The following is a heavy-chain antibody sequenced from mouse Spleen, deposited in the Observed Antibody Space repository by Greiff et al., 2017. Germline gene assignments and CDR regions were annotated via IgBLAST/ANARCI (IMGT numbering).Heavy chain of an antibody. Sequence: EVMLVESGGGLVKPGGSLKLSCAASGFTFSSYAMSWVRQTPEKRLEWVATISSGGSYTYYPDSVKGRFTISRDNAKNTLYLQMSSLRSEDTAMYYCARHYYGTRGWYFDVWGAGTTVTVSS. D-gene: IGHD1-1*01. V-gene: IGHV5-9-1*01. CDR3: ARHYYGTRGWYFDV. J-gene: IGHJ1*01. CDR2: ISSGGSYT. CDR1: GFTFSSYA.